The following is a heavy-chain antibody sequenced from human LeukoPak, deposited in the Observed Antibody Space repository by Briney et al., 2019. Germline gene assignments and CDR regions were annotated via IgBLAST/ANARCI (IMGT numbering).Heavy chain of an antibody. CDR1: GFTFSSYG. CDR2: ISYDGSNK. V-gene: IGHV3-30*18. CDR3: AKDALRYFDWLLYYYYYYGMDV. D-gene: IGHD3-9*01. Sequence: GGSMRLSCAASGFTFSSYGMHWVRQAPGKGLEWVAVISYDGSNKYYADSVKGRFTISRDNSKNTLYLQMNSLRAEDTAVYYCAKDALRYFDWLLYYYYYYGMDVWGQGTTVTVSS. J-gene: IGHJ6*02.